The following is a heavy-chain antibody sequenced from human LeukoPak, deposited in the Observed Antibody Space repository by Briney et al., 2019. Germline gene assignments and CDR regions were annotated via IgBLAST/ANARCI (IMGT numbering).Heavy chain of an antibody. J-gene: IGHJ3*02. D-gene: IGHD6-13*01. CDR3: ARDFRAARERQQLAPAFDI. CDR1: GFAFDEHG. V-gene: IGHV3-66*02. Sequence: GGSLRLSCTASGFAFDEHGMSWVRQVPGKGLEWVSVIYSGGSTYYADSVKGRFTISRDNSKNTLYLQMNSLRAEDTAVYYCARDFRAARERQQLAPAFDIWGQGTMVTVSS. CDR2: IYSGGST.